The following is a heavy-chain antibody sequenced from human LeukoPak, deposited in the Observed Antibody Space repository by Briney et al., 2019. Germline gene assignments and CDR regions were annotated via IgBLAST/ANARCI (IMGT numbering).Heavy chain of an antibody. V-gene: IGHV4-59*01. CDR2: IYYSGGT. J-gene: IGHJ6*02. CDR3: ARDRGYDFWSGYLGGYYYGVDV. Sequence: SETLSLTCTVSGGSISSYYWSWIRQPPGKGLEWIGYIYYSGGTNYNPSLKSRVTISVDTSKNQFSLKLSSVTAADTAVYYCARDRGYDFWSGYLGGYYYGVDVWGQGTTVTVSS. D-gene: IGHD3-3*01. CDR1: GGSISSYY.